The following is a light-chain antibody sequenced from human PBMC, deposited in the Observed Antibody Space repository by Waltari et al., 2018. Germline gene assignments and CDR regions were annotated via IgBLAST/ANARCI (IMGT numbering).Light chain of an antibody. CDR1: ALPNQY. CDR2: KDN. V-gene: IGLV3-25*03. Sequence: SYELTQSPSVSVSPGQTASITCSGDALPNQYASWYQQKPGQAPVMVTYKDNERPSGIPSRFYASKSGTTVTLTISGVQAEYDAYYYCPSSYSSGSYVVFRRGTKLTVL. J-gene: IGLJ2*01. CDR3: PSSYSSGSYVV.